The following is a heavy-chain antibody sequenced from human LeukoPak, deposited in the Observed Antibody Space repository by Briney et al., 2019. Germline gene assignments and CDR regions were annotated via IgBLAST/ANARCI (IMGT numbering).Heavy chain of an antibody. J-gene: IGHJ4*02. Sequence: GGSLRLSCAASGFTFSSYAMSWVRQAPRKGLEWVSTSSDTTYYADSVKGRFTISRDNSKNTLYLQMNSLRAEDTAVYYCAKREVWFGELLTYWGQGTLVTVSS. CDR2: SSDTT. D-gene: IGHD3-10*01. CDR3: AKREVWFGELLTY. CDR1: GFTFSSYA. V-gene: IGHV3-23*01.